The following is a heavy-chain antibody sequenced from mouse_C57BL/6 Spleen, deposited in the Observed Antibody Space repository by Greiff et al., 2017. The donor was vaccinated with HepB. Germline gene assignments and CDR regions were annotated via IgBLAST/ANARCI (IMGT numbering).Heavy chain of an antibody. CDR3: TTDEKLNY. CDR1: GFNIKDDY. Sequence: EVQLQQSGAELVRPGASVKLSCTASGFNIKDDYMHWVKQRPEQGLEWIGWIDPENGDTEYASKFQGKATITADTSSNTAYLQLSSLTSEDTAVYYCTTDEKLNYWGQGTTLTVSS. CDR2: IDPENGDT. J-gene: IGHJ2*01. V-gene: IGHV14-4*01. D-gene: IGHD1-3*01.